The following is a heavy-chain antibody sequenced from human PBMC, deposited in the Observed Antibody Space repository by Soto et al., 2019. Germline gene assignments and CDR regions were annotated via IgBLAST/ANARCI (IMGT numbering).Heavy chain of an antibody. D-gene: IGHD6-19*01. CDR1: GGTFSSYT. J-gene: IGHJ4*02. Sequence: QVQLVHSGAEVKKPGSSVKVSCKASGGTFSSYTISWVRQAPGQGLEWMGRIIPILGIANYAQKFQGRVTITADKSTSTAYMELSSLRSKDTAVYYCVTGFSSGWYQRDYFDYWGQGTLVTVSS. V-gene: IGHV1-69*02. CDR3: VTGFSSGWYQRDYFDY. CDR2: IIPILGIA.